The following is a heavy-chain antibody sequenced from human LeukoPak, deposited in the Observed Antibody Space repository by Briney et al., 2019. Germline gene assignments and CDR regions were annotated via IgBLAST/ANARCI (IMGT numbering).Heavy chain of an antibody. CDR2: ISSSSSYI. V-gene: IGHV3-21*01. J-gene: IGHJ5*02. D-gene: IGHD2-2*01. CDR1: GFSVSNTY. CDR3: ARGLIAAIPVNWFDP. Sequence: GGSLRLSCAASGFSVSNTYMSWVRQAPGKGLEWVSSISSSSSYIYYADSVKGRFTISRDNAKNSLYLQMNSLRAEDTAVYYCARGLIAAIPVNWFDPWGQGTLVTVSS.